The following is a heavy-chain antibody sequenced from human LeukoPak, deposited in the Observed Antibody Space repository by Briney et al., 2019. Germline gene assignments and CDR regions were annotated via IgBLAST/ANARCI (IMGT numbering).Heavy chain of an antibody. CDR3: AKDPALPDWFDP. CDR2: ISGSGGST. V-gene: IGHV3-23*01. Sequence: GGSLRLSCAASGFTFSSYAMSWVRQAPGKGLEWVSAISGSGGSTYYADSVEGRFTISRDNSKNTLYLQMNSLRAEDTAVYYCAKDPALPDWFDPWGQGTLVTVSS. CDR1: GFTFSSYA. J-gene: IGHJ5*02.